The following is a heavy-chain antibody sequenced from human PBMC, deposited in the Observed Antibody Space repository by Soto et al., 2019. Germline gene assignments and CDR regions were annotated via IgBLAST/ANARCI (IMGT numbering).Heavy chain of an antibody. Sequence: ASVKVSCKASGYTFTSYGISWLRQAPGQGLEWMGWISAYNGNTNYAQKLQGRVTMTTDTSTSTAYRELRRLRSDDTAVYYCATDKGFTMIVVVSPGPFDYWGQGNRVTVSA. J-gene: IGHJ4*02. CDR3: ATDKGFTMIVVVSPGPFDY. CDR1: GYTFTSYG. CDR2: ISAYNGNT. V-gene: IGHV1-18*01. D-gene: IGHD3-22*01.